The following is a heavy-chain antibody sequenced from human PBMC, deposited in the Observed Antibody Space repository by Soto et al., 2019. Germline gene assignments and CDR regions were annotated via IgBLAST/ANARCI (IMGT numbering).Heavy chain of an antibody. CDR3: ARGNQQLVYGMAV. Sequence: QVQLVESGGGVVQPGRSLRLSCAASGFTFSSHGMHWVRQAPGKGLEWVAVIWYDGSNEFYADSVKGRITISRDNSKNTLYLQMNSLRPEDTAVYYCARGNQQLVYGMAVWGQGTTVTVSS. D-gene: IGHD6-13*01. CDR1: GFTFSSHG. V-gene: IGHV3-33*01. CDR2: IWYDGSNE. J-gene: IGHJ6*02.